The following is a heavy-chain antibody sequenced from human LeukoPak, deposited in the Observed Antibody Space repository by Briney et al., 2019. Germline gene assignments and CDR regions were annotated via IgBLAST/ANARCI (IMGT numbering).Heavy chain of an antibody. Sequence: GGSQRLSCAASGFTFSDYGIHWVRQAAGQGLEWVALIWYDGSKKYYADSVKGRFTISRDNTKNTLYLQLNSLRADDTAVYYCARAHSSSSTFDLWGQGTLVTVSS. D-gene: IGHD6-6*01. CDR2: IWYDGSKK. J-gene: IGHJ4*02. CDR3: ARAHSSSSTFDL. CDR1: GFTFSDYG. V-gene: IGHV3-33*01.